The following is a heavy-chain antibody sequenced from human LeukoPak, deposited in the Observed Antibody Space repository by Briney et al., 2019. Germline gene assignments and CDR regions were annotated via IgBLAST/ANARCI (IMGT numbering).Heavy chain of an antibody. Sequence: PSETLSLTCTLSGGSISSYYWSWIRKPPGKGLEWIGYIYYSGSTNYNPSLKSRVTISVDTSKNQFSLKLSSVTAADTAVYYCARGCSSTSCWNWFDPWGQGTLVTVSS. D-gene: IGHD2-2*01. CDR2: IYYSGST. CDR3: ARGCSSTSCWNWFDP. J-gene: IGHJ5*02. CDR1: GGSISSYY. V-gene: IGHV4-59*01.